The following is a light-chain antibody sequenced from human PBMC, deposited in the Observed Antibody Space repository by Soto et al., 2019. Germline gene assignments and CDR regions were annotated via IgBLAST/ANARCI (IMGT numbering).Light chain of an antibody. CDR1: QSVSSNY. CDR3: QQYGSSYPWT. V-gene: IGKV3-20*01. CDR2: GAS. Sequence: IVLAQSPVSLSLSPGERATLSCRASQSVSSNYLAWYQQKPGQAPRLLIYGASSRATGIPDRFSGSGSGTDFTLTIRRLEPEDFAVYYCQQYGSSYPWTFGQGTKVDIK. J-gene: IGKJ1*01.